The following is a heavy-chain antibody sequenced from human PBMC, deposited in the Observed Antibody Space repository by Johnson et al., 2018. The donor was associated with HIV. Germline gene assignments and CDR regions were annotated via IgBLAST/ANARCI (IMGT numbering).Heavy chain of an antibody. D-gene: IGHD2-15*01. CDR3: ARDVGSGPAFDI. V-gene: IGHV3-20*04. Sequence: VQLVESGGGVVRPGGSLRLSCAASGFTFDDHGMSWVRQAPGKGLEWVSGINWNGGSTGYVASVEGRFTISRDNAKNSLYLQMNSLRAEDTAVYYCARDVGSGPAFDIWGQGTMVTVSS. CDR1: GFTFDDHG. J-gene: IGHJ3*02. CDR2: INWNGGST.